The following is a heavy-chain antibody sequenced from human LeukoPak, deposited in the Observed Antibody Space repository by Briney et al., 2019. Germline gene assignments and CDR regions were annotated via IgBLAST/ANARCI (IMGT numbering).Heavy chain of an antibody. D-gene: IGHD4-17*01. CDR1: GGTFNSYA. CDR3: AKEGTDYGDYAKSGAFDI. J-gene: IGHJ3*02. CDR2: IIPIFGTT. Sequence: ASVKVSCKTSGGTFNSYAISWVRQAPGQGLEWMGVIIPIFGTTNYAQRFQGRVTITADESTSTVYMYLNNLRAEDTAVYYCAKEGTDYGDYAKSGAFDIWGQGTMVTVSS. V-gene: IGHV1-69*13.